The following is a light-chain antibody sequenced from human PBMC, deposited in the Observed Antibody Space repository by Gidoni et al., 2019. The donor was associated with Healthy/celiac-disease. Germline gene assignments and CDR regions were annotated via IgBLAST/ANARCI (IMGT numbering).Light chain of an antibody. Sequence: SYELTQPPSVSVSPGQTASITCSGDKLGDKYACWYQQKPGQSPVLVIYQASKRPSGIPERFSGSNSGNTATLTISGTQAMDEADYYCQAWDSSRYVFGTVTKVTVL. J-gene: IGLJ1*01. V-gene: IGLV3-1*01. CDR2: QAS. CDR1: KLGDKY. CDR3: QAWDSSRYV.